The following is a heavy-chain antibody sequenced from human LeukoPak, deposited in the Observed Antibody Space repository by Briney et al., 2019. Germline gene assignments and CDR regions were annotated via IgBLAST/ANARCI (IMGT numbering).Heavy chain of an antibody. CDR1: GYTFTGYY. Sequence: ASVKVSCKASGYTFTGYYIHWVRQAPGQGLEWMGWINPNSGGTNYAQKFQGRVTMTRDTSISTAYMELSRLRSDDTAVYYCARDWAHTPPGTNYYYYYVMDVWGQGTTVTVS. CDR2: INPNSGGT. CDR3: ARDWAHTPPGTNYYYYYVMDV. D-gene: IGHD1-26*01. J-gene: IGHJ6*02. V-gene: IGHV1-2*02.